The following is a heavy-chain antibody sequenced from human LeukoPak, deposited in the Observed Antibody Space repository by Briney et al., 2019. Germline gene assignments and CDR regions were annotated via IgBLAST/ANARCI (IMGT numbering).Heavy chain of an antibody. CDR3: ARRSCSGATCYQLDY. J-gene: IGHJ4*02. CDR2: IYPSDSDT. V-gene: IGHV5-51*01. CDR1: GYRFTSYS. D-gene: IGHD2-15*01. Sequence: GESLKISCEDSGYRFTSYSIAWVRQMPGKGLEWMGIIYPSDSDTTYSPSFQGQVTISADKSISTAYLQWSSLKASDTAVYYCARRSCSGATCYQLDYWGQGTLVTVSS.